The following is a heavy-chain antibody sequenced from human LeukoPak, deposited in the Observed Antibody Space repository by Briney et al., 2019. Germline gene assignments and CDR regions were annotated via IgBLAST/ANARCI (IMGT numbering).Heavy chain of an antibody. V-gene: IGHV3-23*01. CDR1: GFTFSSYA. Sequence: PGGSLRLSCAASGFTFSSYAMSWVRQAPGKGLEWASAISGSGGSTYYADSVKGRFTISRDNSENTLYLQMNSLRAEDTAVYYCAKTYYYDSSGYPDAFDIWGQGTMVTVSS. J-gene: IGHJ3*02. CDR2: ISGSGGST. CDR3: AKTYYYDSSGYPDAFDI. D-gene: IGHD3-22*01.